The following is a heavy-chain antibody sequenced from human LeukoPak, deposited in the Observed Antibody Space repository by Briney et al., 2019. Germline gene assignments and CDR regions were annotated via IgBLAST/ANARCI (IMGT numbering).Heavy chain of an antibody. CDR2: IWYDGSNK. CDR1: GFTFSSYG. CDR3: ARGVMYYDSSGYLFDY. J-gene: IGHJ4*02. D-gene: IGHD3-22*01. V-gene: IGHV3-33*01. Sequence: GESLKISCAASGFTFSSYGMHWVHQAPGKGLEWVAIIWYDGSNKYYADSVKGRFTISRDNSKNTLYLQMNSLRAEDTAVYYCARGVMYYDSSGYLFDYWGQGILVTVSS.